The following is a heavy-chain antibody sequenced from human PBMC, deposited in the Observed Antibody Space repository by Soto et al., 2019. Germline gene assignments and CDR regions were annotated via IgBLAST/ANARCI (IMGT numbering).Heavy chain of an antibody. V-gene: IGHV3-23*01. CDR2: ISGSDGRT. Sequence: EVQLLESGGGLVRPGGSLRLSCAASGFTFSSYAMSWVRQAPGKGLEWVSTISGSDGRTYSTDSVKGRFTISRDNSMNTAYLQMNSLRVEDTAVYYCAKGVSQYTPLALFDYWGRGTLVTVSS. J-gene: IGHJ4*02. D-gene: IGHD5-18*01. CDR3: AKGVSQYTPLALFDY. CDR1: GFTFSSYA.